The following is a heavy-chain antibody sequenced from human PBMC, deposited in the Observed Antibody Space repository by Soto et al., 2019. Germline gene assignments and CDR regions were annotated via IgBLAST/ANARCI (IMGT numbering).Heavy chain of an antibody. CDR3: AKGPHTNVGWPYYFES. CDR2: SSPRGDTI. J-gene: IGHJ4*02. D-gene: IGHD6-19*01. CDR1: GFSLANYP. V-gene: IGHV3-48*02. Sequence: GWPLRLSCVASGFSLANYPMNWVRQTPGKGLEWISYSSPRGDTIYYADSVEGRFTISRDNARNSLSLHMSSLRDEDSALYYCAKGPHTNVGWPYYFESWGQGVPVTVSS.